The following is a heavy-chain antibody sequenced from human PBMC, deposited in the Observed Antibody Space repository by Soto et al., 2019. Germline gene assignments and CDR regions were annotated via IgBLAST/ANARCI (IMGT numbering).Heavy chain of an antibody. V-gene: IGHV3-53*01. CDR1: GFTVSTNY. CDR3: AREVTGGAAYFDS. D-gene: IGHD4-4*01. Sequence: GGSLRLSXAASGFTVSTNYMDWVRQAPGRGLEWISIIYSGGTTSYADSVRGRFTISRDNSKNTLHLQMNSLGVEDTAVYYCAREVTGGAAYFDSWGQGTLVTVSS. CDR2: IYSGGTT. J-gene: IGHJ4*02.